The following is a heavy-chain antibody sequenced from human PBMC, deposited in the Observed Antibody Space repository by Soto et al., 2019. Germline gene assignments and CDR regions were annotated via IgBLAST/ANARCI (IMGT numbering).Heavy chain of an antibody. CDR1: GYTFTSYG. D-gene: IGHD3-10*01. CDR3: ASIMLVRGVIINYGMDV. J-gene: IGHJ6*02. V-gene: IGHV1-18*01. Sequence: GASVKVSCKASGYTFTSYGISWVRQAPGQGLEWMGWISAYNGNTNYAQKLQGRVTMTTDTSTSTAYMELRSLRSDDTAVYYCASIMLVRGVIINYGMDVWGQGTTVTSP. CDR2: ISAYNGNT.